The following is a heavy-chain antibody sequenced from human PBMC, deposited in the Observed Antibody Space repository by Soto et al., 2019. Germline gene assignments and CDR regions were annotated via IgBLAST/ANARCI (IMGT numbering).Heavy chain of an antibody. V-gene: IGHV4-59*12. J-gene: IGHJ6*02. CDR1: GGSISSYY. CDR3: ARPYSGSSRGLDV. D-gene: IGHD6-6*01. Sequence: PSETLSLTCAVSGGSISSYYWSWIRQSPGKGLEWIGYIHYSGSTKSNPSLKSRVTISVDTSRNQVSLKLSSVTTADTAVYYCARPYSGSSRGLDVWGQGTTVTVSS. CDR2: IHYSGST.